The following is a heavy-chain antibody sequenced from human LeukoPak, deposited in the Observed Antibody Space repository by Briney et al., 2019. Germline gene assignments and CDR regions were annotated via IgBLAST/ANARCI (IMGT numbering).Heavy chain of an antibody. CDR1: GFNFSNHA. Sequence: GRSLRLSCVASGFNFSNHAMQWVRQTPGKGPECVAVIAYYGTNEYDADSVKGRFTTSRDNSKNRLYLQMKSLTPEDTAVYYCARDRDFWGYGGMDVWGQGTTVTVSS. J-gene: IGHJ6*02. CDR2: IAYYGTNE. D-gene: IGHD3-3*01. V-gene: IGHV3-30-3*01. CDR3: ARDRDFWGYGGMDV.